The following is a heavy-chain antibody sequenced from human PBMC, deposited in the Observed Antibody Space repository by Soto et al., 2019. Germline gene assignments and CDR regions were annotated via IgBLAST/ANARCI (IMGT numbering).Heavy chain of an antibody. CDR2: MNPNSGNT. D-gene: IGHD3-22*01. CDR1: GYTFTSYD. Sequence: ASVKVSCKASGYTFTSYDINWVRQATGQGLEWMGWMNPNSGNTGYAQKFQGRVTMTRNTSISTAYMELSSLRSEDTAVYYCARGPQLGTYYYDSSGYNDWCQGTLVTVSS. CDR3: ARGPQLGTYYYDSSGYND. V-gene: IGHV1-8*01. J-gene: IGHJ4*02.